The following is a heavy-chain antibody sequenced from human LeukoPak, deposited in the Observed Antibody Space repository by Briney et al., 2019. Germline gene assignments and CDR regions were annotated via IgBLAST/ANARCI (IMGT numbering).Heavy chain of an antibody. CDR3: ADFGVVTNWFDP. CDR2: IDPESGER. CDR1: GYTFTEMS. D-gene: IGHD3-3*01. V-gene: IGHV1-24*01. Sequence: ASVKVSCKVSGYTFTEMSIHWVRRTPGKGLGRLGGIDPESGERVYAQNFRGRVTMSEDTSTDTAYMEVSSLRSEDTAIYSCADFGVVTNWFDPWGQGTLVTVSS. J-gene: IGHJ5*02.